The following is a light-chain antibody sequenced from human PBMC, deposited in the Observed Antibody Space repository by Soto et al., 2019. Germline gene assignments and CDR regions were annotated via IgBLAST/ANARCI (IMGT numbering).Light chain of an antibody. Sequence: DMQMTQSPSSLSASVGDRVTITCQASQDISNYLNWYQQKPGKAPKLLIFVASSVEIGVPSRFSGSGSGTDFTFTISSLQPEDVATYYCQHYADLPLSFGGGTKVEIK. CDR2: VAS. CDR3: QHYADLPLS. V-gene: IGKV1-33*01. J-gene: IGKJ4*01. CDR1: QDISNY.